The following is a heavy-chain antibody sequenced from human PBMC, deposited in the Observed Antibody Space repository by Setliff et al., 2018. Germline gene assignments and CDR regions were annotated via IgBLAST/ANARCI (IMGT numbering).Heavy chain of an antibody. D-gene: IGHD3-3*01. CDR2: IYTSWST. CDR1: GGSISNTYYY. Sequence: SETLSLTCTVSGGSISNTYYYWSWVRQPAGQGLEWIGQIYTSWSTNYNPSLKSRVTISVDTSKNQFSLKLSSVTAADTAVYYCARLSGFLYIDVWGKGTTVTVSS. CDR3: ARLSGFLYIDV. J-gene: IGHJ6*03. V-gene: IGHV4-61*09.